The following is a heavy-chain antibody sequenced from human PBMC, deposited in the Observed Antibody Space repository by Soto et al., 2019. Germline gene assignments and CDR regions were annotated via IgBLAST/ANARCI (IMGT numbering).Heavy chain of an antibody. CDR2: IWFDGSKK. CDR1: GIILSNYG. V-gene: IGHV3-33*01. J-gene: IGHJ4*02. Sequence: QVQVVESGGGVVQPGRSLTLSCAASGIILSNYGVHWVRQAPGKGLEWVAVIWFDGSKKHYADSVKGRFTISRDNSENTVYLQMNNVRAEDTALYYCARVNGGDSSGWFLYWGQGTLVSVSS. CDR3: ARVNGGDSSGWFLY. D-gene: IGHD6-19*01.